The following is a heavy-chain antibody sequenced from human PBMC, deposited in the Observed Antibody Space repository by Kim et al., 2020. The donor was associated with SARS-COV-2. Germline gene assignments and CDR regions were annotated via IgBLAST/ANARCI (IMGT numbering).Heavy chain of an antibody. D-gene: IGHD2-2*01. CDR3: GVVPAAIDSYYYGMDV. V-gene: IGHV3-48*04. CDR2: ISSSSSTI. CDR1: GFTFSSYS. Sequence: GGSLRLSCAASGFTFSSYSMNWVRQAPGKGLEWVSYISSSSSTIYYADSVKGRFTISRDNAKNSLYLQMNSLRAEDTAVYYCGVVPAAIDSYYYGMDVWGQGTTVTVSS. J-gene: IGHJ6*02.